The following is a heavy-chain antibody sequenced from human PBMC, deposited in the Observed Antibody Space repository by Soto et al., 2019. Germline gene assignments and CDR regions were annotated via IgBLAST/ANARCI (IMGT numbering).Heavy chain of an antibody. Sequence: GEYLKISCNGSGYRFTDYWITWVRQMPGRGLEWMGRIGPSDSYTNYSPSFQGHVTISVDKSISTAYLQWSSLKASDTAIYYCARPAYDLESWNDDRDYFDISYPGTMVTVSS. V-gene: IGHV5-10-1*01. J-gene: IGHJ3*02. CDR3: ARPAYDLESWNDDRDYFDI. D-gene: IGHD1-1*01. CDR1: GYRFTDYW. CDR2: IGPSDSYT.